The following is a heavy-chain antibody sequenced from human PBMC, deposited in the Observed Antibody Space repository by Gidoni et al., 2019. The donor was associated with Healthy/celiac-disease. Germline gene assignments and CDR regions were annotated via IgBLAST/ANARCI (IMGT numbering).Heavy chain of an antibody. Sequence: QVQLVQSGAEVQKPGASVKVSCTASGYTFTGSYMHWVRQAPGQGLEWMGWINPNSGGTNYAQKFQGRVTMTRDTSISTAYMELSRLRSDDTAVYYCARGGQNYYDSSDHQMGYWGQGTLVTVSS. CDR3: ARGGQNYYDSSDHQMGY. D-gene: IGHD3-22*01. CDR2: INPNSGGT. CDR1: GYTFTGSY. V-gene: IGHV1-2*02. J-gene: IGHJ4*02.